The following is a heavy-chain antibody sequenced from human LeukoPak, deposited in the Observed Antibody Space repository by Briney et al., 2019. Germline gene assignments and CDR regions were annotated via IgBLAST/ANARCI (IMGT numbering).Heavy chain of an antibody. V-gene: IGHV3-48*03. Sequence: GGSLRLSCAASGFTFDDSVMSWVRQAPGKGLEWVSYISSSGSTIYYADSVKGRFTISRDNAKNSLYLQMNSLRAEDTAVYYCAELGITMIGGVWGKGTTVTISS. CDR3: AELGITMIGGV. CDR1: GFTFDDSV. D-gene: IGHD3-10*02. J-gene: IGHJ6*04. CDR2: ISSSGSTI.